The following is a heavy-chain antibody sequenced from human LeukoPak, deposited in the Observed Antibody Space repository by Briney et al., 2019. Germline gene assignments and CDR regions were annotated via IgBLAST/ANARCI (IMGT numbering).Heavy chain of an antibody. V-gene: IGHV4-39*01. Sequence: PSETLSLTCAVSGGYFSSSSHSWGWIRQPPGKGLEWIGSIYYSGSTYPNPSLKSRVTITGDTSKNQFSLKLSSVTAADTAVYYCARHGEGVYTDYVNQGKPNYYMDVWGKGTTVIVSS. CDR3: ARHGEGVYTDYVNQGKPNYYMDV. CDR2: IYYSGST. D-gene: IGHD2-8*01. J-gene: IGHJ6*03. CDR1: GGYFSSSSHS.